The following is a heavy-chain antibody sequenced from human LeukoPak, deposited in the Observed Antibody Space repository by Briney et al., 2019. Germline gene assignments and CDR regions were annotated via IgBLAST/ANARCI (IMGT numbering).Heavy chain of an antibody. D-gene: IGHD2-15*01. V-gene: IGHV1-2*02. CDR2: INPNSGGT. CDR1: GYTFTGYY. J-gene: IGHJ6*02. CDR3: ARDVVGCCSGGSCLYYGMDV. Sequence: ASVKVSCKASGYTFTGYYMHWVRQAPGQGLEWMGWINPNSGGTNYAQKFQGRVTMTRDTSISTGYMELSRLRSDDTAVYYCARDVVGCCSGGSCLYYGMDVWGQGTTVTVSS.